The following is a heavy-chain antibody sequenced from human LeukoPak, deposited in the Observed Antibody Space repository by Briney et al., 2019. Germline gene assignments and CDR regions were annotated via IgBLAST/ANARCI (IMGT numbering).Heavy chain of an antibody. CDR2: INWNGGST. Sequence: PGGSLRLSCAVSGFTFDDYGMSWVRQAPGKGLEWVSGINWNGGSTGYADSVKGRFTISRDNAKNSLYLQMNSLRAEDTALYYCARGGITIFGVVTNEEFDYWGQGTLVTVSS. CDR3: ARGGITIFGVVTNEEFDY. D-gene: IGHD3-3*01. V-gene: IGHV3-20*04. J-gene: IGHJ4*02. CDR1: GFTFDDYG.